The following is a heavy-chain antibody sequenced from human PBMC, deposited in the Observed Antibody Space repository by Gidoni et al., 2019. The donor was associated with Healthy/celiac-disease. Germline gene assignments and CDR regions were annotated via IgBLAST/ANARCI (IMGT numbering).Heavy chain of an antibody. Sequence: QVQLVQSGAEVKKPGASVKVSCKASGYTFTSYAMHWGRQAPGQRLEWMGWINAGNGNTKYSQKFQGRVTITRDTSASTAYMELSSLRSEDTAVYYCARGARAYYYYYYMDVWGKGTTVTVSS. CDR3: ARGARAYYYYYYMDV. CDR2: INAGNGNT. J-gene: IGHJ6*03. CDR1: GYTFTSYA. D-gene: IGHD1-26*01. V-gene: IGHV1-3*01.